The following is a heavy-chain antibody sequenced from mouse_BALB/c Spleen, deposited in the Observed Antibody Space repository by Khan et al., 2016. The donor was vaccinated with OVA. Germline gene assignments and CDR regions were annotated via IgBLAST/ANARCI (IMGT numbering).Heavy chain of an antibody. J-gene: IGHJ3*01. D-gene: IGHD2-4*01. V-gene: IGHV3-2*02. CDR3: ARKDYYDYDPFPY. CDR1: GYSITSEFV. CDR2: ISYSGNT. Sequence: EVELVESGPGLVKPSQSLSLTCTVTGYSITSEFVWNWIRQFPGNKLEWMGYISYSGNTRYNPSLKSLISITRDTSRNQFFLQLNSVTTEDTATYYCARKDYYDYDPFPYWGQGTLVTVSA.